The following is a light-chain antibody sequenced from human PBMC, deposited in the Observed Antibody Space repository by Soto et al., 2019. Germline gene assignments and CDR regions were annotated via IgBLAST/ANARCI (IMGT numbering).Light chain of an antibody. Sequence: QSALTQPASVSASLGQSITISCTGTSSDFADSNYVSWYQQHPDKAPKLMIYEVSNRPSGISIRFSGSKSDNTASLTISGLQAEDEADYYCSSYTTKTTLMFGGGTKVTVL. J-gene: IGLJ3*02. CDR1: SSDFADSNY. V-gene: IGLV2-14*01. CDR2: EVS. CDR3: SSYTTKTTLM.